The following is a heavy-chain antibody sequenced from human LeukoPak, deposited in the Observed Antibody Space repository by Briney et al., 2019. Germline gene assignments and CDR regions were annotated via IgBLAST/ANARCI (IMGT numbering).Heavy chain of an antibody. CDR3: ARHLSDHYDSSGYYFDY. J-gene: IGHJ4*02. CDR1: GGSISSYY. V-gene: IGHV4-59*08. CDR2: IYYSGST. D-gene: IGHD3-22*01. Sequence: SETLSPTCSVSGGSISSYYWSWIRQPPGRGLEWIGYIYYSGSTNYNPSLKSRVTISVDTSKNLFSLKLSSVTAADTAVFYCARHLSDHYDSSGYYFDYWGQGTLVTVSS.